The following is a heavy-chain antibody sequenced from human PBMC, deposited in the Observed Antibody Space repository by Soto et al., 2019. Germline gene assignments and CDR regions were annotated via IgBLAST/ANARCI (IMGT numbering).Heavy chain of an antibody. J-gene: IGHJ4*02. CDR1: GGSISSYY. Sequence: SETLSLTCTVSGGSISSYYWSWIRQPPGKGLEWIGYIYYSGSTNYNPSLKSRVTISVDTSKNQFSLKLSSVNAADTAAYYCARHTPAISISDHWGQGTLVTVSS. CDR3: ARHTPAISISDH. V-gene: IGHV4-59*08. D-gene: IGHD2-15*01. CDR2: IYYSGST.